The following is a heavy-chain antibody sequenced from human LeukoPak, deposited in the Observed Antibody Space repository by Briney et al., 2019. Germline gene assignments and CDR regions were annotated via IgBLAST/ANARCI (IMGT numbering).Heavy chain of an antibody. Sequence: GGSLRLSCAASGFTFDDYGMSWVRHAPGKGLEWVSGINWNGGSTGYADSVKGRFTISRDNAKNSLYLQMNSLRAEDTALYHCAREYCSSTSCYFGYWGQGTLVTVSS. CDR2: INWNGGST. CDR1: GFTFDDYG. D-gene: IGHD2-2*01. V-gene: IGHV3-20*01. CDR3: AREYCSSTSCYFGY. J-gene: IGHJ4*02.